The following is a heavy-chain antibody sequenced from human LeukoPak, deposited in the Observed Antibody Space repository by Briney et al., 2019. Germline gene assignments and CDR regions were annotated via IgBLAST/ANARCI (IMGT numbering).Heavy chain of an antibody. CDR2: ISYDGSNK. Sequence: GGSLRLSCAASGFTFSSYAMHWVRQAPGKGLEWVAVISYDGSNKYYADSVKGRFTISRDNSKNTLYLQMNSLRAEDTAVYYCARDWGTRDGYNLSLDYWGQGTLVTVSS. CDR1: GFTFSSYA. CDR3: ARDWGTRDGYNLSLDY. V-gene: IGHV3-30-3*01. D-gene: IGHD5-24*01. J-gene: IGHJ4*02.